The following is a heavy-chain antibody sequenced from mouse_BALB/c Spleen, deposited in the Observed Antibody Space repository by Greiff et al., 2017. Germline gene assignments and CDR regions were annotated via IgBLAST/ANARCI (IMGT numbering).Heavy chain of an antibody. J-gene: IGHJ3*01. CDR3: ARGGYEEGAWFAY. D-gene: IGHD2-2*01. Sequence: VQLVESGPGLVAPSQSLSITCTVSGFSLTSYGVHWVRQPPGKGLEWLGVIWAGGSTNYNSALMSRLSISKDNSKSQVFLKMNSLQTDDTAMYYCARGGYEEGAWFAYWGQGTLVTVSA. V-gene: IGHV2-9*02. CDR2: IWAGGST. CDR1: GFSLTSYG.